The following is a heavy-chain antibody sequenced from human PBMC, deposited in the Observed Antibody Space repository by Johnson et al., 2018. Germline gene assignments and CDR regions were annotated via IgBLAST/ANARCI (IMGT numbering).Heavy chain of an antibody. CDR3: ARTYTFDM. J-gene: IGHJ3*02. Sequence: VQLVQSGGGLVQXGGSLRLXCAASGFTFSNYNMHWVRQATGKGLEWVSGIGTGGDTYYSASVKGRFTISREDAKNSLYLQLNSLRAGDTAVYYCARTYTFDMWGQGTVVTVSS. CDR1: GFTFSNYN. CDR2: IGTGGDT. D-gene: IGHD3-16*01. V-gene: IGHV3-13*01.